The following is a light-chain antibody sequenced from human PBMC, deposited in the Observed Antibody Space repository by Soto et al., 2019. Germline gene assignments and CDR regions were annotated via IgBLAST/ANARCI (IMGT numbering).Light chain of an antibody. CDR2: GAS. CDR1: QSVSSN. V-gene: IGKV3-15*01. CDR3: QQYNNWPLT. Sequence: EIVLTQSPATLSLSPGERATLSCRASQSVSSNLAWYQQKPGQAPSLLIYGASTRATGISARFSGSGSGTEFTLTISSLQSEDFAVYYCQQYNNWPLTFGGGTKVDIK. J-gene: IGKJ4*01.